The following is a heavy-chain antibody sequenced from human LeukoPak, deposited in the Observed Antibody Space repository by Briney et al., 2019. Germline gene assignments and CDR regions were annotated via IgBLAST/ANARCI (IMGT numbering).Heavy chain of an antibody. V-gene: IGHV1-69*06. CDR3: ARETTYDSSGYYPYYFDY. CDR2: IIPIFGTA. CDR1: GGTFSSYA. Sequence: SVKVSCKASGGTFSSYAISWVRQAPGQGLEWMGGIIPIFGTANYAQKFQGRVTITADKSTSTAYMELSSLRSEDTAVYYCARETTYDSSGYYPYYFDYWGQGTLVTVSS. D-gene: IGHD3-22*01. J-gene: IGHJ4*02.